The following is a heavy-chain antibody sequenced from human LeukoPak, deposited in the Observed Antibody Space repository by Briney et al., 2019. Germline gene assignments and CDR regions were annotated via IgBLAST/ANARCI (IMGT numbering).Heavy chain of an antibody. CDR3: ARVVVVAAREGGNAFDI. CDR2: IYHSGST. J-gene: IGHJ3*02. Sequence: SETLSLTCTVSGYSISSGYYWGWIRQPPGQGLEWIGSIYHSGSTYYNPSLKSRVTISVDTSKNQFSLKLSSVTAADTAVYYCARVVVVAAREGGNAFDIWGQGTMVTVSS. CDR1: GYSISSGYY. V-gene: IGHV4-38-2*02. D-gene: IGHD2-15*01.